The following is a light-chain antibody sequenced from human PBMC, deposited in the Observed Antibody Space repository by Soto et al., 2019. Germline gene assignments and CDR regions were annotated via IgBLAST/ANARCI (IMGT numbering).Light chain of an antibody. CDR1: QSISSY. J-gene: IGKJ1*01. CDR2: AAS. V-gene: IGKV1-39*01. Sequence: DRQMAQSQTSLSAAVGDIVTITCRASQSISSYLNWYQQKPGKAPKLLIYAASSLQSGVPSRFSGSGYGTEFNVTIRRSQPDGCAALSFHQSHSTAPWTYARGTKVDVK. CDR3: HQSHSTAPWT.